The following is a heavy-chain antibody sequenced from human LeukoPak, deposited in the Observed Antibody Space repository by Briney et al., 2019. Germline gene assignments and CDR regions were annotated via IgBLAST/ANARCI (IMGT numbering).Heavy chain of an antibody. CDR3: ARDVRAVAAHFDY. D-gene: IGHD6-19*01. CDR1: GLTFSSYS. V-gene: IGHV3-21*01. CDR2: ISSSSSYI. Sequence: PGGPLRLSCEASGLTFSSYSMNGVRKAPGKGLEWFSSISSSSSYIYYADSVKGRFTISRDNAKNSLYLQMNSLRAEDTAVYYCARDVRAVAAHFDYWGQGTLVTVSS. J-gene: IGHJ4*02.